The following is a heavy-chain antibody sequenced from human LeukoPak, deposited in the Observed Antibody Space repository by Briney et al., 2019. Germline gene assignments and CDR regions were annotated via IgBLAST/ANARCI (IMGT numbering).Heavy chain of an antibody. J-gene: IGHJ3*02. CDR2: IYARGST. CDR1: GGSISSYF. V-gene: IGHV4-4*07. CDR3: AKYYDFWNGYFDI. D-gene: IGHD3-3*01. Sequence: SETLSLTCTVSGGSISSYFWSWIRQPAGKGLEWIGRIYARGSTNYNPSLKSRVTMSVDTSKNQFSLKLSSVTAADTAVYYCAKYYDFWNGYFDIWGQGTMVTVSS.